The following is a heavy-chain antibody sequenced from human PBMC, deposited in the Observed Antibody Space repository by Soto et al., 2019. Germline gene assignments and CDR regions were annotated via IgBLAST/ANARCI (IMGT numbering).Heavy chain of an antibody. V-gene: IGHV4-59*12. Sequence: SETLSLTCTVSGGSISTYYWSWIRQPPGKGLEWIGYIYYSGSTSYNPSLKSRVTISVDTSKNQFSLKLSSVTAADTAVYYCARDFFRYCSGGSCYSAYGMDVWGQGTTVT. D-gene: IGHD2-15*01. CDR2: IYYSGST. J-gene: IGHJ6*02. CDR1: GGSISTYY. CDR3: ARDFFRYCSGGSCYSAYGMDV.